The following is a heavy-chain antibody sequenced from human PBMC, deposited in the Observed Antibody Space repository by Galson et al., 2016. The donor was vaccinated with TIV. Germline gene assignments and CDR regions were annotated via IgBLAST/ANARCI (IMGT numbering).Heavy chain of an antibody. Sequence: QSGAEVKKTGESLKISCRGSGYPFSGYYIGWVRQVPGKGLEWMGIIYPGNYHTVYSPSFEGQVTISAVKSTTTAYLQWNSLKASDTAMYYCARHDSSAFSNWYFNLWGRGTLVTVSS. J-gene: IGHJ2*01. CDR2: IYPGNYHT. CDR1: GYPFSGYY. V-gene: IGHV5-51*01. D-gene: IGHD3-22*01. CDR3: ARHDSSAFSNWYFNL.